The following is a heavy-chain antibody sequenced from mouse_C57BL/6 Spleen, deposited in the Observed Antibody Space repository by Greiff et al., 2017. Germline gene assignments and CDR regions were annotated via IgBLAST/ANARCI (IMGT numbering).Heavy chain of an antibody. V-gene: IGHV3-6*01. Sequence: EVQLQESGPGLVKPSQSLSLTCSVTGYSITSGYYWNWIRQFPGNKLEWMGYISYDGSNYYNPSLKNRISITRDTSKNQFFLKLNSVTTEDTATYYCARGGHYDYGSPMDDWGQGTSVTVSS. CDR1: GYSITSGYY. CDR3: ARGGHYDYGSPMDD. J-gene: IGHJ4*01. CDR2: ISYDGSN. D-gene: IGHD1-1*01.